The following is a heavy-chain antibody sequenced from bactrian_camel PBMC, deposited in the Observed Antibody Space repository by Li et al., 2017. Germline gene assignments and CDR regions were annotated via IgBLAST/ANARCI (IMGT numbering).Heavy chain of an antibody. Sequence: VQLVESGGGLVQPGGSLRLSCAAPEFTFSTYDMSWVRQAPGKGLEWVSSINRRETVYADSVKGRFTISQDNAKNTVYLQMNSLKPEDTAVYYCTVITTWWLLIKRCGYWGQGTQVTVS. CDR2: INRRET. CDR1: EFTFSTYD. CDR3: TVITTWWLLIKRCGY. J-gene: IGHJ6*01. V-gene: IGHV3S40*01. D-gene: IGHD2*01.